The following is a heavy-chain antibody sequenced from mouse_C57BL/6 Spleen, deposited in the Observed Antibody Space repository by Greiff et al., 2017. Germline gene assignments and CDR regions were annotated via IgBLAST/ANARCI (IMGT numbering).Heavy chain of an antibody. CDR1: GYSITSGYY. V-gene: IGHV3-6*01. CDR3: ARDWDYYAMDY. Sequence: EVQRVESGPGLVKPSQSLSLTCSVTGYSITSGYYWNWIRQFPGNKLEWMGYISYDGSNNYNPSLKNRISITRDTSKNQFFLKLNSVTTEDTATYYCARDWDYYAMDYWGQGTSVTVSS. D-gene: IGHD4-1*01. J-gene: IGHJ4*01. CDR2: ISYDGSN.